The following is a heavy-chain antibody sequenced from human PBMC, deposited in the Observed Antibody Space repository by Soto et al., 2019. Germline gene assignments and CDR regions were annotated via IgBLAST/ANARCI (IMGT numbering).Heavy chain of an antibody. CDR3: ARGGGGDLYGMDV. Sequence: PSEILSLTCALCDGSFRGYYWSWVRQPPGKGLEWIGEINHSGSTNYNPSLKSRVTISVDKSKSQFSLKLSSVTAADTAVYYCARGGGGDLYGMDVWGQGTTVTVSS. J-gene: IGHJ6*02. D-gene: IGHD2-21*02. CDR2: INHSGST. CDR1: DGSFRGYY. V-gene: IGHV4-34*01.